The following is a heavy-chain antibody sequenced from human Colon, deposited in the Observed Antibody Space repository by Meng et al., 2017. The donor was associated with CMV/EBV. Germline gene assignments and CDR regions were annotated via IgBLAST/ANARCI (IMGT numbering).Heavy chain of an antibody. CDR3: ASGGVSDYDVSGYFDEYGFDM. D-gene: IGHD3-22*01. J-gene: IGHJ3*02. Sequence: SETLSLTCAVSGGSTRNSNYYWGWIRQPPGKGLEWIGNIYYTGSTSNNPSLKSRVAISVDKSKNQFYLKLSSVTAADTAVYYCASGGVSDYDVSGYFDEYGFDMLGQGTKVTVSS. V-gene: IGHV4-39*07. CDR2: IYYTGST. CDR1: GGSTRNSNYY.